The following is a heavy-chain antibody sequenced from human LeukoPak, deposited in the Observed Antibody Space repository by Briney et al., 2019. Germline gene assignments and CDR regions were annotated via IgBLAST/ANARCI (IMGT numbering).Heavy chain of an antibody. CDR2: INPSGGST. V-gene: IGHV1-46*01. CDR3: ARAIGYGSGSYYSNYYYYMDV. J-gene: IGHJ6*03. CDR1: GYTFTSSD. D-gene: IGHD3-10*01. Sequence: ASVKVSCKVSGYTFTSSDINWVRQAPGQGLEWMGIINPSGGSTSYAQKFQGRVTMTRDTSTSTVYMELSSLRSEDTAVYYCARAIGYGSGSYYSNYYYYMDVWGKGTTVTISS.